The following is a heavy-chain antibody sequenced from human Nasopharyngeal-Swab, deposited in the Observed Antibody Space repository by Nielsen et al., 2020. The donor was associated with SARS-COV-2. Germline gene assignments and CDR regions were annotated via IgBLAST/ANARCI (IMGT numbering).Heavy chain of an antibody. CDR1: GFTFSSYA. D-gene: IGHD6-13*01. J-gene: IGHJ4*02. CDR3: ASSGIAAAGTGNDY. V-gene: IGHV3-53*04. Sequence: GESLKISCAASGFTFSSYAMSWVRQAPGKGLEWVSVIYSGGSTYYADSVKGRFTISRHNSKNTLYLQMNSLRAEDTAVYYCASSGIAAAGTGNDYWGQGTLVTVSS. CDR2: IYSGGST.